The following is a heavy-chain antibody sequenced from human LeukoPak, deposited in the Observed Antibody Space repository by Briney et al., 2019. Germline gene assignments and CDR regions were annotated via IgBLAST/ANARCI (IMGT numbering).Heavy chain of an antibody. V-gene: IGHV4-59*10. CDR3: ARGYSSSWYDFEY. D-gene: IGHD6-13*01. J-gene: IGHJ4*02. CDR1: GGSFSGYY. Sequence: PSETLSLTCAVYGGSFSGYYWSWIRQPAGKGLEWIGRIYTSGSTNYNPSLKGRVTISVDTSKNQFSLNLSSVTAADTAMYYCARGYSSSWYDFEYWGQGTLVTVSS. CDR2: IYTSGST.